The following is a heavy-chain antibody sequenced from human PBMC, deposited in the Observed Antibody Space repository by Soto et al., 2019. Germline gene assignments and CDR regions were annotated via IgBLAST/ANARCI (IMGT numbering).Heavy chain of an antibody. V-gene: IGHV3-30-3*01. D-gene: IGHD2-21*01. CDR1: GFSFSDCS. J-gene: IGHJ6*02. Sequence: QVHLVESGGGVVQPGRSLRLSCVGSGFSFSDCSIHWVRQAPGKGLEWVAFISYDGDKKFFAGSVKGRFNISRDNAKNTVSLHMSSLSPEDTAVFHCAVMAGLVVSDDFGLDVWGQGTTVTVSS. CDR3: AVMAGLVVSDDFGLDV. CDR2: ISYDGDKK.